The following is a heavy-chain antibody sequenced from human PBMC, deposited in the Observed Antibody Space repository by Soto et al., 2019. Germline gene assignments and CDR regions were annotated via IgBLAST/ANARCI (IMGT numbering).Heavy chain of an antibody. Sequence: PGGSLRLSCAASGFTFSSYAMSWVRQAPGKGLEWVSAISGSGGSTYYADSVKGRFTISRDNSKNTLYLQMYSLRAEDTAVYYCAKDRSQIRGDSSGYTYYYYGMDVWGQGTTVTVS. CDR2: ISGSGGST. D-gene: IGHD3-22*01. J-gene: IGHJ6*02. CDR1: GFTFSSYA. V-gene: IGHV3-23*01. CDR3: AKDRSQIRGDSSGYTYYYYGMDV.